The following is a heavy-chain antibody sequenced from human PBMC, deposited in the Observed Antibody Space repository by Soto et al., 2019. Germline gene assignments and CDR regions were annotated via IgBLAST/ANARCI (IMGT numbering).Heavy chain of an antibody. J-gene: IGHJ4*02. Sequence: QLQLQESGPGLVKPSETLSLTCTVSGGSISSSSYYWGWIRQPPGKGLEWIGSIYYSGSTYYNPSLKSRVTISVDTSKNQFSLKLSSVTAADTAVYYCARLDDFWSGYYSFDYWGQGTLVTVSS. D-gene: IGHD3-3*01. CDR1: GGSISSSSYY. CDR3: ARLDDFWSGYYSFDY. V-gene: IGHV4-39*01. CDR2: IYYSGST.